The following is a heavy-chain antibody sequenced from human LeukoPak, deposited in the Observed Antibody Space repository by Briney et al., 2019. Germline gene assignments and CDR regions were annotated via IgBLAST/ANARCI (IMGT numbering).Heavy chain of an antibody. CDR2: IYYSGST. V-gene: IGHV4-59*12. CDR1: GGSISSYY. CDR3: AREPNGDYSSSWYLDWFDP. J-gene: IGHJ5*02. D-gene: IGHD6-13*01. Sequence: SETLSLTCTVSGGSISSYYWSWIRQPPGKGLEWIGYIYYSGSTNYNPSLKSRVTISVDTSKNQFSLKLSSVTAADTAVYYCAREPNGDYSSSWYLDWFDPWGQGTLVTVSS.